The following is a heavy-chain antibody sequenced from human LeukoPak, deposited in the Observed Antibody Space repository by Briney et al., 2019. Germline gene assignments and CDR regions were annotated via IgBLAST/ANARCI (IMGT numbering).Heavy chain of an antibody. CDR3: ASSYYYDSSAFAFDI. V-gene: IGHV3-48*03. CDR1: GFTFSSYE. CDR2: ISSSGSTI. D-gene: IGHD3-22*01. J-gene: IGHJ3*02. Sequence: PGGSPRLSCAASGFTFSSYEMNWVRQAPGKGLEWVSYISSSGSTIYYADSVKGRFTISRDNAKNSLYLQMNSLRAEDTAVYYCASSYYYDSSAFAFDIWGQGTMVTVSS.